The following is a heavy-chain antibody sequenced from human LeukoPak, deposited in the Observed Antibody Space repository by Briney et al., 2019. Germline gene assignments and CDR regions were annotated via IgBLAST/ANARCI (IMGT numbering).Heavy chain of an antibody. Sequence: PSETLSLTCTVSGGSISSYYWSWIRQPPGKGLEWSEYIYYSGSTNNNPSLKSRVNISVDTSKHQFSLKLSSVTAADTAVYYCARDLMTTVSGYYYYYGMDVWGQGTTVTVSS. V-gene: IGHV4-59*01. CDR3: ARDLMTTVSGYYYYYGMDV. D-gene: IGHD4-11*01. CDR2: IYYSGST. J-gene: IGHJ6*02. CDR1: GGSISSYY.